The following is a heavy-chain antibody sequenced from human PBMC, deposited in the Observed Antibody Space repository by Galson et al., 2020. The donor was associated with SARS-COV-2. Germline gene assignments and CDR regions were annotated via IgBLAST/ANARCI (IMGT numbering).Heavy chain of an antibody. Sequence: GGSLRLSCAASGFPFSGSAMYWVGQASGKGLEWVGSIRSKDNSYATEYAASVNGRFTISRDDSKNTAYLQMNSLKTEDTSVYYCTSYGDPRGPVGYGGQGTLVTVSS. J-gene: IGHJ4*02. D-gene: IGHD4-17*01. V-gene: IGHV3-73*01. CDR2: IRSKDNSYAT. CDR3: TSYGDPRGPVGY. CDR1: GFPFSGSA.